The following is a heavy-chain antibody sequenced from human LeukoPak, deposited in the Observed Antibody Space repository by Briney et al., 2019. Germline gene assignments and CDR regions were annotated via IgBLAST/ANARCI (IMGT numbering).Heavy chain of an antibody. D-gene: IGHD7-27*01. Sequence: ASVKVSCKASGYTFTSYDINWVPQATGQGLEWMGWMNPNSGNTGYAQKFQGRVTMTRNTSISTAYMELSSLRSEDTAVYYCARGPRGHWDYYYYYMDVWGKGTTVTVSS. V-gene: IGHV1-8*01. CDR3: ARGPRGHWDYYYYYMDV. CDR2: MNPNSGNT. CDR1: GYTFTSYD. J-gene: IGHJ6*03.